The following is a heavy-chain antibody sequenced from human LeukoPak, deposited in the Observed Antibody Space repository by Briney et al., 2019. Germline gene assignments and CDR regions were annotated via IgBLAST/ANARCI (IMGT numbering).Heavy chain of an antibody. CDR2: MNPNSGNT. J-gene: IGHJ4*02. D-gene: IGHD4-23*01. V-gene: IGHV1-8*01. CDR1: GYTFTSYD. CDR3: ARGARWGDHGRFDY. Sequence: ASVKVSCKASGYTFTSYDINWVRQATGQGLEWMGWMNPNSGNTGYAQKFQGRVTMTRNTSISTAYMELSSLRSEDTAVYHCARGARWGDHGRFDYWGQGTLVTVSS.